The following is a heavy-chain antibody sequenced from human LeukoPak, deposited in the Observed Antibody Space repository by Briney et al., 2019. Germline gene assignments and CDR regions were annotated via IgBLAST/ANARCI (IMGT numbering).Heavy chain of an antibody. D-gene: IGHD4-17*01. CDR3: ASKSTDHGELRFDY. Sequence: SETLSLTCAVYGGSFSGYYWSWIRQPPGKGLEWIGYIYYTGTTNYNPSLKSRVTISVDTSKNQFSLKVSSVTAADTGVYYCASKSTDHGELRFDYWGQGTLVTVSS. J-gene: IGHJ4*02. CDR2: IYYTGTT. V-gene: IGHV4-59*01. CDR1: GGSFSGYY.